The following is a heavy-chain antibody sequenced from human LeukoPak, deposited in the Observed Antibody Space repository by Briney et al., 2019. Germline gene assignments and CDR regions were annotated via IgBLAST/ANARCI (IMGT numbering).Heavy chain of an antibody. J-gene: IGHJ4*02. CDR2: MYYTGST. Sequence: SETLSLTCTVSGGSVSSSDYYWSWIRQPPGKGLEWIGYMYYTGSTNYNPSLKSRVTISIDTSKNQFSLKLSSVTAADTAVYYCARATGGYSYGSFDYWGQGTLVTVSS. CDR3: ARATGGYSYGSFDY. V-gene: IGHV4-61*08. CDR1: GGSVSSSDYY. D-gene: IGHD5-18*01.